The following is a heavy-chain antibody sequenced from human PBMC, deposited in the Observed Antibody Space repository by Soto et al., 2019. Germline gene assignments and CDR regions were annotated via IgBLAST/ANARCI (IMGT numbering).Heavy chain of an antibody. Sequence: QVQLVESGGGVVQPGRSVRLSCAASGFTFSSYAMHWVRQAPGKGLEWVAVISYDGSNKYYADSVKGRFTISRDNSKNTMYLQMNSLRAEDTAVYYCAREYYYDSSGYSSEDACDIWGQGTMVTVSS. J-gene: IGHJ3*02. CDR2: ISYDGSNK. CDR1: GFTFSSYA. CDR3: AREYYYDSSGYSSEDACDI. D-gene: IGHD3-22*01. V-gene: IGHV3-30-3*01.